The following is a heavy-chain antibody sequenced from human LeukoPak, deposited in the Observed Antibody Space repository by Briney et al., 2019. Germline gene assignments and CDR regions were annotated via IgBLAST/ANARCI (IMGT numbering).Heavy chain of an antibody. D-gene: IGHD6-13*01. V-gene: IGHV3-30*02. CDR1: GFTFSSYG. CDR2: IRYDGSNK. CDR3: AKEAGIAAAGIWKGYYYYYYMDV. J-gene: IGHJ6*03. Sequence: GGSLRLSCAASGFTFSSYGMHWVRQAPGKGLEWVAFIRYDGSNKYYADSVKGRFTISRDNSKNTLYLQMNSLRAEDTAVYYCAKEAGIAAAGIWKGYYYYYYMDVWGKGTTVTISS.